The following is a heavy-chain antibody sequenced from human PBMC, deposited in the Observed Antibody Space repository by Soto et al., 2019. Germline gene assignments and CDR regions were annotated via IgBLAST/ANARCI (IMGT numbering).Heavy chain of an antibody. J-gene: IGHJ4*02. D-gene: IGHD1-7*01. CDR2: IYYSGST. V-gene: IGHV4-39*01. CDR3: AISPFSTGTSLY. CDR1: GGSISSSSYY. Sequence: PSETLSLTCTVSGGSISSSSYYWGWIRQPPGKGLEWIGSIYYSGSTYYNPSLKSRVTISVDTSKNQFSLKLSSVTAADTAVYYCAISPFSTGTSLYWGQGTLVTVSS.